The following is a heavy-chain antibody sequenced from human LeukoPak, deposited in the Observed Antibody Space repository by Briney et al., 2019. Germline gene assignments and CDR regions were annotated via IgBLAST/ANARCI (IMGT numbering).Heavy chain of an antibody. CDR1: GAPISSGSYY. V-gene: IGHV4-61*02. Sequence: SETLSLTCTVSGAPISSGSYYWSWIRQPAGKGLEWIGRIYTSGSTNYNPSLKSRVTISVDTSKNQFSLKLSSVTAADTAVYYCARDASLVSPHRGQLLWGFDYWGQGTLVTVSS. CDR2: IYTSGST. D-gene: IGHD2-2*01. J-gene: IGHJ4*02. CDR3: ARDASLVSPHRGQLLWGFDY.